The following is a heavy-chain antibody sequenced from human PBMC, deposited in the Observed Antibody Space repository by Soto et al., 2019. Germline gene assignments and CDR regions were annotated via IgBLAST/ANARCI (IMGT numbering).Heavy chain of an antibody. Sequence: SETLSLTCTVSGASITSSYWSWIRQSPGKGLEWIAYVYHTGATNYSPSLKSRVTISLDTSKSQFSLNLTSLSTADTAVYFCARGGNRYSNVASGVGGFDYWGQGSLVTVSS. J-gene: IGHJ4*02. D-gene: IGHD5-12*01. CDR3: ARGGNRYSNVASGVGGFDY. CDR2: VYHTGAT. V-gene: IGHV4-59*01. CDR1: GASITSSY.